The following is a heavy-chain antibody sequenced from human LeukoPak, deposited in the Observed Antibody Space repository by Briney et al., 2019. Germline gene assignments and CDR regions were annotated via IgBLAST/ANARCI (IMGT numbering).Heavy chain of an antibody. CDR3: ATTGYSSGWYLDY. J-gene: IGHJ4*02. CDR1: GLTFSSYA. CDR2: ISGSGGST. V-gene: IGHV3-23*01. Sequence: GGSLRLSCAASGLTFSSYAVSWVRQAPGKGLEWVSAISGSGGSTYYADSVKGRFTISRDNSKNTLYLQMNSLRAEDTAVYYCATTGYSSGWYLDYWGQGTLVTVSS. D-gene: IGHD6-19*01.